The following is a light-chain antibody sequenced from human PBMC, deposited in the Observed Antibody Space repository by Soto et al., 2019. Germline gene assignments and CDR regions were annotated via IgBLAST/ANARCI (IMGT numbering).Light chain of an antibody. CDR1: SSDVGGYNY. CDR2: DVS. J-gene: IGLJ3*02. V-gene: IGLV2-14*01. Sequence: QSVLTQPASVSGSPGQSITISCTGTSSDVGGYNYVSWYQQHPGKAPKLMIYDVSNRPSGVSDRFSGSKSGNTASLTISGLQAEDEADYYSSSYTSSGTLVVFGGGTKLTVL. CDR3: SSYTSSGTLVV.